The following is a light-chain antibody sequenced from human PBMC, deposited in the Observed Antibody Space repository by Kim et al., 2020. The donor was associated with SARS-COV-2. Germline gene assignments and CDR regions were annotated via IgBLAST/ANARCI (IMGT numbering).Light chain of an antibody. Sequence: GKTLTISCTRSTGAIASNYVQWYRQRPGSAPTTVIYENDQRPSGVPDRFSGSIDSSSNSASLTISGLKTEDEADYYCQSYDSSSEVFGGGTQLTVL. J-gene: IGLJ3*02. CDR3: QSYDSSSEV. CDR2: END. CDR1: TGAIASNY. V-gene: IGLV6-57*03.